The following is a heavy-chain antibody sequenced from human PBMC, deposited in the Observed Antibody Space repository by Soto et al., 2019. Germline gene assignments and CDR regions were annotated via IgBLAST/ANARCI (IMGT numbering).Heavy chain of an antibody. D-gene: IGHD3-10*01. CDR2: INPKSGGT. Sequence: GASVKVSCKASGYTFTGYYMHWVRQAPGQGLEWMGWINPKSGGTNYAQKFQGRVSMTGDTSINTAYMEVTRLTSDDTAVYYCARDQDSHSENYPQDYWGQGTLVTVSS. CDR1: GYTFTGYY. CDR3: ARDQDSHSENYPQDY. J-gene: IGHJ4*02. V-gene: IGHV1-2*02.